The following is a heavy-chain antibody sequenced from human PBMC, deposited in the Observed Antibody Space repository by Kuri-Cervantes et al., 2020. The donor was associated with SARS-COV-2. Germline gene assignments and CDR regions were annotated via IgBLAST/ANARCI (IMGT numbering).Heavy chain of an antibody. CDR3: ARDPEYSSGWYERGYYFDY. Sequence: LSLTCAASGFTFSSYTMHRVRQAPGKGLEWVAVISYDGSNKYYADSVKGRFTISRDNSKNTLYLQMNSLRAEDTAVYYCARDPEYSSGWYERGYYFDYWGQGTLVTVSS. D-gene: IGHD6-19*01. J-gene: IGHJ4*02. V-gene: IGHV3-30-3*01. CDR1: GFTFSSYT. CDR2: ISYDGSNK.